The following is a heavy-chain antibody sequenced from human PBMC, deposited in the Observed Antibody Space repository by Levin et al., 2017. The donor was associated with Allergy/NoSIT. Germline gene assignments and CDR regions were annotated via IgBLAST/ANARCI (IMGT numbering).Heavy chain of an antibody. J-gene: IGHJ6*02. V-gene: IGHV3-21*06. Sequence: GGSLRLSCTASGFNFSIYGVNWVRQAPGKGLEWVSSIRSSGTHIYYADSVKGRFTISRDNAKNSLYLQMSSLRAEDTGVYHCASEQGGDNRADGMDVWGQGTTVTVSS. CDR3: ASEQGGDNRADGMDV. D-gene: IGHD4-17*01. CDR1: GFNFSIYG. CDR2: IRSSGTHI.